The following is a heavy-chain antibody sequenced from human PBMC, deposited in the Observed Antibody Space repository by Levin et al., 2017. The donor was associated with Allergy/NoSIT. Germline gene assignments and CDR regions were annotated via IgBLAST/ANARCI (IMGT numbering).Heavy chain of an antibody. J-gene: IGHJ3*02. CDR1: GYTFTGYY. CDR2: INPNSGGT. CDR3: ASDKPSSGEVAFDI. D-gene: IGHD6-19*01. V-gene: IGHV1-2*02. Sequence: ASVKVSCKASGYTFTGYYMHWVRQAPGQGLEWMGWINPNSGGTNYAQKFQGRVTMTRDTSISTAYMELSRLRSDDTAVYYCASDKPSSGEVAFDIWGQGTMVTVSS.